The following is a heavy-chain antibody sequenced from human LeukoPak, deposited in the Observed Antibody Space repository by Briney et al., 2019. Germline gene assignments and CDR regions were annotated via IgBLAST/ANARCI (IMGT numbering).Heavy chain of an antibody. Sequence: SETLSLTCTVSGGSISSYYWGWIRQPPGKGLEWIGYIYYSGSTNYNPSLKSRVTISVDTSKNQFSLKLSSVTAADTAVYYCARGYYYGSGSYLDYWGQGTLVTVSS. CDR1: GGSISSYY. V-gene: IGHV4-59*12. J-gene: IGHJ4*02. D-gene: IGHD3-10*01. CDR2: IYYSGST. CDR3: ARGYYYGSGSYLDY.